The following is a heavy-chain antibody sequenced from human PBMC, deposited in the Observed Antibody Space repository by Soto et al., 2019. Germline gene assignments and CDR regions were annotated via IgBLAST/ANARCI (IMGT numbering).Heavy chain of an antibody. V-gene: IGHV1-69*02. CDR2: IIPILGIA. CDR3: ESSMVRGVITL. Sequence: QVQLVQSGAEVKKPGSSVKVSCKASGGTFSSYTISWVRQAPGQGLEWMGRIIPILGIANYAQKFQGRVTITADKSTSTAYMELSSLRSEDTAVYYCESSMVRGVITLWGQGTLVTVSS. D-gene: IGHD3-10*01. CDR1: GGTFSSYT. J-gene: IGHJ4*02.